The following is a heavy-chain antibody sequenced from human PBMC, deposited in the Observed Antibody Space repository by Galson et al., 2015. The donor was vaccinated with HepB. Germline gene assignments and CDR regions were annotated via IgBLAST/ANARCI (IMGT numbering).Heavy chain of an antibody. V-gene: IGHV3-74*01. CDR1: RFTFSIYW. Sequence: SLRLSCAASRFTFSIYWMHWVRQAPGKGLVWVSGINSDGSNTNYADSVKGRFTISRDNAKNTLYLQMNSLRAEDTAVFYCARGYYYYMDVWGKGTTVTVSS. CDR3: ARGYYYYMDV. CDR2: INSDGSNT. J-gene: IGHJ6*03.